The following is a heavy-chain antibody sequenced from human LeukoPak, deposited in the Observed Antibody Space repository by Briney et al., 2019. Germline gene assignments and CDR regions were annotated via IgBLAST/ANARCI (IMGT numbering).Heavy chain of an antibody. V-gene: IGHV3-74*01. CDR1: GFTFSSYL. J-gene: IGHJ4*02. CDR2: ISGDGSTT. D-gene: IGHD6-19*01. CDR3: AYGSGWFFDY. Sequence: PGGSLRLSCAAYGFTFSSYLMHWVRQAPGQGLVWVSRISGDGSTTTYADSVKGRFTISRDNAKNTLYLQMNSLRAEDTAVYYCAYGSGWFFDYWGQGSMVTVSS.